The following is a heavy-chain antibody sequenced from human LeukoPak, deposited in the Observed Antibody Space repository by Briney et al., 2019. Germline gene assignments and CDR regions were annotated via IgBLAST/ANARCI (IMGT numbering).Heavy chain of an antibody. CDR1: GGSISSYY. CDR2: IYYSGST. CDR3: ARHVDSSGWYRSHFDY. D-gene: IGHD6-19*01. J-gene: IGHJ4*02. Sequence: SETLSLTCTVSGGSISSYYWSWIRQPPGKGLEWIGYIYYSGSTNYNPSLKSRVTISVDTSKNQFSLKLSSVSAADTAVYYCARHVDSSGWYRSHFDYWGQGTLVTVSS. V-gene: IGHV4-59*08.